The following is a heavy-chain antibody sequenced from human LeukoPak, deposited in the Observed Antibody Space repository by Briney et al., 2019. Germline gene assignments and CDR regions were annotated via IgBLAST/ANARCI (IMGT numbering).Heavy chain of an antibody. CDR3: TTESIWAELGTRDFDY. V-gene: IGHV3-15*01. Sequence: GGSLRLSCAASGFTFSNAWMSWVRQAPGKGLEWVGRIKSKTDGGTTDYAAPVKGRFTISRDDSKNTLYLQMNSLKTEDTAVYYCTTESIWAELGTRDFDYWGQGTLVTVSS. J-gene: IGHJ4*02. CDR2: IKSKTDGGTT. D-gene: IGHD7-27*01. CDR1: GFTFSNAW.